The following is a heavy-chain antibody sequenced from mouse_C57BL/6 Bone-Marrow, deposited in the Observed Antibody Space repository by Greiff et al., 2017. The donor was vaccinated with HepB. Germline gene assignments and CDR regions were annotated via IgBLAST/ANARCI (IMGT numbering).Heavy chain of an antibody. D-gene: IGHD2-3*01. CDR1: GFNIKDDY. J-gene: IGHJ2*01. Sequence: DVKLQESGAELVRPGASVKLSCTASGFNIKDDYMHWVKQRPEQGLEWIGWIDPENGDTEYASKFQGKATITADTSSNTAYLQLSSLTSEDTAVYYCTTDGYRGYWGQGTTLTVSS. CDR2: IDPENGDT. CDR3: TTDGYRGY. V-gene: IGHV14-4*01.